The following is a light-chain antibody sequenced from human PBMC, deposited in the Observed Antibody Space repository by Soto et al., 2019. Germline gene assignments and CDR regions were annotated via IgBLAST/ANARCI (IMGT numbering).Light chain of an antibody. Sequence: QSVLTQPPSVSAAPGQKVSISCSGSSSNIGNNYVSWYQQLPGTAPKLLIYENDKRPSGIPDRFSGSKSGTSATLGITGLQTGDDGDYYCGTWDSSLSAGVFGGGTKVTVL. CDR3: GTWDSSLSAGV. V-gene: IGLV1-51*02. CDR2: END. CDR1: SSNIGNNY. J-gene: IGLJ2*01.